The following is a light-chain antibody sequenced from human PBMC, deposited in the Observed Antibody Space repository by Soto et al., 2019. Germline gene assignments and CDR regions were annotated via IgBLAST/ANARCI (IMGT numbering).Light chain of an antibody. V-gene: IGLV3-1*01. CDR3: QAWDSSTRVV. CDR2: QDS. CDR1: KLGDKY. J-gene: IGLJ2*01. Sequence: SYELTQPPSVSVSPGQTASITCSGDKLGDKYACWYQQKPGQSPVLVFYQDSKRPSGIPERFSGSNSGNTATLTISGTQAMDEADYYCQAWDSSTRVVFGGGTQLTVL.